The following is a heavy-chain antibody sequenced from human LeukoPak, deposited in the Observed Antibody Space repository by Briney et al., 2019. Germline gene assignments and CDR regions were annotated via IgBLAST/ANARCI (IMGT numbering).Heavy chain of an antibody. CDR3: ARSSGYPFFDF. J-gene: IGHJ5*01. CDR2: ITSTSDTI. D-gene: IGHD3-22*01. CDR1: GFTFSDYS. V-gene: IGHV3-48*01. Sequence: GGPLRLSGEASGFTFSDYSMTWFRKPPGEGLEWLSYITSTSDTIYYADSVKGRFTSSRDNAKNSVYLQMNSLRAEDTAVYYCARSSGYPFFDFWGQGTLVTVSS.